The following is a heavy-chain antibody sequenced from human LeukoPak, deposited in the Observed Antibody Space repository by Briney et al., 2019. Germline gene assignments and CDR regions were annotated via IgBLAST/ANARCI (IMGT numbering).Heavy chain of an antibody. J-gene: IGHJ4*02. CDR1: GLTFSDYR. V-gene: IGHV3-11*03. CDR2: ISSSSSYT. CDR3: ARSGSHDY. D-gene: IGHD1-26*01. Sequence: PGGSLRLSCAVSGLTFSDYRMIWIRQAPGKGLEWVSYISSSSSYTNYADSVKGRFTISRDNAKNSLYLQMNSLRADDTAVYYCARSGSHDYWGQGTLVTVSS.